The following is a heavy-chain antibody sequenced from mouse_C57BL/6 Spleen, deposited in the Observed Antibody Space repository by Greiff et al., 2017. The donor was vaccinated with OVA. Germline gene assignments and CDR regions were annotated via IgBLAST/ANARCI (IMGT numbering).Heavy chain of an antibody. CDR3: TRWIY. CDR1: GYTFTDYE. Sequence: VKLQESGAELVRPGASVTLSCKASGYTFTDYEMHWVKQTPVHGLEWIGAIDPETGGTAYNQKFKGKAILTADKSSSTAYMELRSLTSEDSAVYYCTRWIYWGQGTTLTVSS. J-gene: IGHJ2*01. V-gene: IGHV1-15*01. CDR2: IDPETGGT. D-gene: IGHD1-1*01.